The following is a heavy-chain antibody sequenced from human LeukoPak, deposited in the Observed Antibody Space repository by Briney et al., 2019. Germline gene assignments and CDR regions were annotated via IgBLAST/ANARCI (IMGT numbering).Heavy chain of an antibody. CDR3: ARVRSGSLGYGMDV. D-gene: IGHD1-26*01. CDR2: IGTVGDT. J-gene: IGHJ6*02. Sequence: GGSLRLSCAASGFTFSSYDMHWVRQVTGKGLEWVSDIGTVGDTYYAGSSKGRFTLSRENAKISLYLQMNSLRAGDTAVYYCARVRSGSLGYGMDVWGQGTTVTVPS. CDR1: GFTFSSYD. V-gene: IGHV3-13*01.